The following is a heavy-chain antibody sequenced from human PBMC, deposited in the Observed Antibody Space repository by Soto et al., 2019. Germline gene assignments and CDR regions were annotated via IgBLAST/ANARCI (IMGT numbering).Heavy chain of an antibody. J-gene: IGHJ4*02. D-gene: IGHD6-6*01. V-gene: IGHV1-24*01. CDR2: FDPEEGKT. CDR1: GYTLTDLS. Sequence: GASVKVSCKVSGYTLTDLSMHWVRQAPGKGLEWMGGFDPEEGKTVYAQRFQGRLTMTGDTSTDTRYMELHSLTSDGTAVYYCAIKLGYFDYWGQGTLVTVSS. CDR3: AIKLGYFDY.